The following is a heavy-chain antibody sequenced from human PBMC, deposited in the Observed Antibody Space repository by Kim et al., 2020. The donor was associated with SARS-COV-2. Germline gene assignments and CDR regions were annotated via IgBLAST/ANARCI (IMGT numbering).Heavy chain of an antibody. CDR1: GYSFTGYD. J-gene: IGHJ6*02. V-gene: IGHV1-8*01. CDR3: ARRTPSPDYKSFVMDV. D-gene: IGHD4-4*01. Sequence: ASVKVSCKASGYSFTGYDINWVRQATGQGLEWMGWMNPNLGNTGYVQKLQGRVTLTWDTSIRTAYMELSSLKSEDTAVYYCARRTPSPDYKSFVMDVWGQ. CDR2: MNPNLGNT.